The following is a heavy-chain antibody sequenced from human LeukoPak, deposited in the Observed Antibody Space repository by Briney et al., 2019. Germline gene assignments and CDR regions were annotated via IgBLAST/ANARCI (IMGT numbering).Heavy chain of an antibody. D-gene: IGHD2-2*02. CDR2: IIPIFGTA. CDR3: ARGRLFGYCSSTSCYKSTGFMDV. V-gene: IGHV1-69*13. Sequence: RASVKVSCKASGGTFSSYAISWVRQAPGQGLEWMGGIIPIFGTANYAQKFQGRVTITADESTSTAYMKLSSLRSEDTAVYYCARGRLFGYCSSTSCYKSTGFMDVWGKGTTVTVSS. J-gene: IGHJ6*03. CDR1: GGTFSSYA.